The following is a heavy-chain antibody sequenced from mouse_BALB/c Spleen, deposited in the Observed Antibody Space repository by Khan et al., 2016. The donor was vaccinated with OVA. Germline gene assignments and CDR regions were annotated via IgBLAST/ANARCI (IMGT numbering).Heavy chain of an antibody. CDR2: ISYSGST. CDR3: ARRGDGYYGAMDY. CDR1: GYSITSDYA. Sequence: EVQLQESGPGLVKPSQSLSLTCTVTGYSITSDYAWNWIRQFPGNKLEWMGYISYSGSTSYNPSLKSRISITRDTSKNPFFLQLNSVTTEDTATDYCARRGDGYYGAMDYWGQGTSVTVSS. V-gene: IGHV3-2*02. D-gene: IGHD2-3*01. J-gene: IGHJ4*01.